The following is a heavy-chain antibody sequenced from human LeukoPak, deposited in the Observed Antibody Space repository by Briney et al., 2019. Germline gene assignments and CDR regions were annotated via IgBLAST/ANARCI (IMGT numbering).Heavy chain of an antibody. CDR1: GYTFTGYY. D-gene: IGHD3-22*01. CDR2: INPNSGGA. CDR3: ARVPIRRHYESTGYYYEDP. Sequence: ASVTVSCKASGYTFTGYYMHWVRQAPGQGLEWMGWINPNSGGANYAQKFQGRVTMTRDTSISTAYMELSRLRSDDTAVYYCARVPIRRHYESTGYYYEDPWGQGTLVTVSS. V-gene: IGHV1-2*02. J-gene: IGHJ5*02.